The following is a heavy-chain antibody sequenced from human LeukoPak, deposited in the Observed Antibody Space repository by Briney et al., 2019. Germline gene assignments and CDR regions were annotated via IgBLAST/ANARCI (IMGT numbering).Heavy chain of an antibody. V-gene: IGHV3-30*04. CDR3: ARVPYSNYGGSYFDY. J-gene: IGHJ4*02. D-gene: IGHD4-11*01. CDR1: GFTFSSYA. Sequence: GGSLRLSCAASGFTFSSYAMHWVRQAPGKGLEWVAVISYDGSNKYYADSVKGRFTISRDNAKNSLYVQMNSLRAEDTALYYCARVPYSNYGGSYFDYWGQGTLVTVSS. CDR2: ISYDGSNK.